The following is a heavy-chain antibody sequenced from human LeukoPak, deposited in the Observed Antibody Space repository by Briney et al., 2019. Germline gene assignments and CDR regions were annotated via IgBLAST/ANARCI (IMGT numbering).Heavy chain of an antibody. D-gene: IGHD3-10*01. CDR1: GFTFSSYA. CDR3: AKDRVSTYYYGLGAMDV. CDR2: ISGSGGST. J-gene: IGHJ6*03. Sequence: GGSLRLSCAASGFTFSSYAMSWVRQAPGKGLEWVSAISGSGGSTYYADPVKGRFTISRDNSKNTLYLQMNSLRAEDTAVYYCAKDRVSTYYYGLGAMDVWGKGTTVTVSS. V-gene: IGHV3-23*01.